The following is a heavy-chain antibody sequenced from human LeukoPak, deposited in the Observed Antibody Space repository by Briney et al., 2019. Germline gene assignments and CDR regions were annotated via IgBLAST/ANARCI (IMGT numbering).Heavy chain of an antibody. CDR1: GYTLTGYF. CDR2: INPHSGGT. Sequence: ASVKVSCKASGYTLTGYFMHWVRQAPGQGLEWMGWINPHSGGTNFAQKFQGRVTMTTDTSINTVYLELSRLDDTAVFYCARAQYYDTGAYQYYFDYWGQGTLVTVSS. CDR3: ARAQYYDTGAYQYYFDY. D-gene: IGHD3-16*01. V-gene: IGHV1-2*02. J-gene: IGHJ4*02.